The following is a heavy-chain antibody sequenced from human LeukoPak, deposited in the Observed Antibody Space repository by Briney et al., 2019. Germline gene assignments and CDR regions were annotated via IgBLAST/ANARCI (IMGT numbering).Heavy chain of an antibody. CDR2: IHSSEGT. D-gene: IGHD1-1*01. V-gene: IGHV4-4*09. J-gene: IGHJ6*03. Sequence: PSETLSLTCTVSGGSLNGYYWGWIRQPPGKGLECIGYIHSSEGTAHNASLKSRLTISLDTSKNQFSLTLSSVTAADTAVYYCANFLRNVHYYMDVWGKGTTVIVSS. CDR3: ANFLRNVHYYMDV. CDR1: GGSLNGYY.